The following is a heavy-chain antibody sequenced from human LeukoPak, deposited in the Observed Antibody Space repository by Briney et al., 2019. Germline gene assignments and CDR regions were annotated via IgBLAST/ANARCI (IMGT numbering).Heavy chain of an antibody. V-gene: IGHV3-23*01. D-gene: IGHD3-22*01. J-gene: IGHJ4*02. CDR1: GFTFSSFA. Sequence: GGTLRLSCAASGFTFSSFAMSWVRQAPGKGLEWVSTITGSGGSTGYADSVKGRFTISRDNAKNSLFLQMNSLRAEDTAVYYCARGGGNDYDTSGYYYLAAYWGQGTLVTVSS. CDR2: ITGSGGST. CDR3: ARGGGNDYDTSGYYYLAAY.